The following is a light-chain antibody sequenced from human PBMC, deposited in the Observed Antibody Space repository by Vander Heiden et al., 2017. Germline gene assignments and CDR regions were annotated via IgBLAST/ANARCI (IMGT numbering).Light chain of an antibody. CDR2: QDS. J-gene: IGLJ2*01. V-gene: IGLV3-1*01. CDR3: QAWDSSTVV. Sequence: SYELTQPPSVSVSPGQTASITCPGAKLGDKYACWYQQKPGQSPVLVIYQDSKRPSGIPERFSGSNSGNTATLTISGTQAVDEADYYCQAWDSSTVVFGGGTKLTVL. CDR1: KLGDKY.